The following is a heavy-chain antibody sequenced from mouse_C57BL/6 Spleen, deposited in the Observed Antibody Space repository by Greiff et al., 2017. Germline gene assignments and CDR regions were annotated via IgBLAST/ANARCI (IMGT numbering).Heavy chain of an antibody. CDR2: IDPETGGT. Sequence: QVQLQQSGAELVRPGASVTLSCKASGYTFTDYEMHWVKQTPVHGLEWIGAIDPETGGTAYNQKFKGKAILTADKSSSTAYMELRSLTSEASAVYYCTTGKRDYFDYWGQGTTLTVSS. CDR1: GYTFTDYE. CDR3: TTGKRDYFDY. J-gene: IGHJ2*01. V-gene: IGHV1-15*01. D-gene: IGHD1-1*01.